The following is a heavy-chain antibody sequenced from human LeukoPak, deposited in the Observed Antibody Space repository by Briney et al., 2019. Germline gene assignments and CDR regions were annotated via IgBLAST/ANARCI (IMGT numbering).Heavy chain of an antibody. J-gene: IGHJ5*02. CDR1: EYTFTGYY. V-gene: IGHV1-2*02. Sequence: VASVKVSCKASEYTFTGYYIHWVRQAPGQGLEWMGWINPNSGGTNYAQRFQGRVTMTRDTSISTAYIELSRLTSDDTAVYYCARDFPIQIWTRTPWFDPWGQGTLVTVSS. CDR3: ARDFPIQIWTRTPWFDP. CDR2: INPNSGGT. D-gene: IGHD5-18*01.